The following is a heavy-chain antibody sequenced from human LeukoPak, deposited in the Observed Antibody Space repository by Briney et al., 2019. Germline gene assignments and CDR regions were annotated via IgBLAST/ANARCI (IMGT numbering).Heavy chain of an antibody. V-gene: IGHV1-24*01. Sequence: ASVKVSCKVSGYTLTELSMHWVRQAPGKGLEWMGGFDPEDGETIYAQKFQGRVTMTEDTSTDTAYMELSSLRSEDTAVYYCATAPRYYDILTGYPISDYWGQGTLVTVSS. CDR1: GYTLTELS. D-gene: IGHD3-9*01. CDR2: FDPEDGET. CDR3: ATAPRYYDILTGYPISDY. J-gene: IGHJ4*02.